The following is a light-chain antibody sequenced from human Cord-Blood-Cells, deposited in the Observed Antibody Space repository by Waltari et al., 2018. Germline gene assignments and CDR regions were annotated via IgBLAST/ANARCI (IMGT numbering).Light chain of an antibody. CDR3: QQYNNWPPLT. J-gene: IGKJ4*01. Sequence: EIVITQSPATMSVSPGERATLSCRASQSVSSNLACYQQKPGQAPRLLIYGASTRATGSPARFSGSGSGTKFTLTISSLQSEDFAVYYCQQYNNWPPLTFGGGTKVEIK. CDR2: GAS. CDR1: QSVSSN. V-gene: IGKV3-15*01.